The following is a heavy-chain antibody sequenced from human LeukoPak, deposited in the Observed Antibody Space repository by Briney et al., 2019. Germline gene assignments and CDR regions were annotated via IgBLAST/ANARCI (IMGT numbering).Heavy chain of an antibody. Sequence: GGSLRLSCAASGFTFSSYAMHWVRQAPGKGLEWVAVISYDGSNKYYADSVKGRFTISRDNSKNTLYLQMNSLRAEDTAVYYCARVPTAYSGSSPRNYWGQGTLVTVSS. D-gene: IGHD1-26*01. J-gene: IGHJ4*02. CDR1: GFTFSSYA. CDR3: ARVPTAYSGSSPRNY. V-gene: IGHV3-30-3*01. CDR2: ISYDGSNK.